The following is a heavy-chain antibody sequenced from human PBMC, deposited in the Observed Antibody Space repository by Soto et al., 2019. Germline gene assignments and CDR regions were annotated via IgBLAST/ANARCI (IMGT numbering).Heavy chain of an antibody. CDR1: GGTFTNYA. J-gene: IGHJ6*02. Sequence: QVELVQSGVEVKKPGSSLKVSCKASGGTFTNYAFNWVRQAPGQGLAWMGGIIPFYDKANYAEKFLGRGTITADKSTPTAYMELSSLTSDDTAVYFCARGYRELYYYAMDVWGRGTPVIVSS. CDR2: IIPFYDKA. CDR3: ARGYRELYYYAMDV. D-gene: IGHD3-10*01. V-gene: IGHV1-69*06.